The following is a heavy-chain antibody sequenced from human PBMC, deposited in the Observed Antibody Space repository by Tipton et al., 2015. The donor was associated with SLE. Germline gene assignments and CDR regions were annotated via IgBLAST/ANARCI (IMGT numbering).Heavy chain of an antibody. V-gene: IGHV4-39*02. CDR1: GGPIYSSNYY. D-gene: IGHD7-27*01. CDR3: ARVWDWYFDV. J-gene: IGHJ2*01. Sequence: TLSLTCSVSGGPIYSSNYYWAWIRQPPGEGLQWIGGVHYSGSTYYNPSLKSRVTISVDTSKNHFSLNLKSVTAADTAVYHCARVWDWYFDVWGRGTLVTVSS. CDR2: VHYSGST.